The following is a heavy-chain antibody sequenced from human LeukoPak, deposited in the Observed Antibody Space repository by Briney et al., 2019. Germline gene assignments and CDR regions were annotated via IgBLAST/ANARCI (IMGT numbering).Heavy chain of an antibody. CDR2: IWYDGSNK. Sequence: GGSLRLSCAASGFTFSSYGMHWVRQAPGKGLEWVAVIWYDGSNKYYADSVKGRFTISRDNSKNTLYLQMNSLRAEDTAVYYCAKDQGGGGLPVYYFDYWGQGTLVTVSS. CDR1: GFTFSSYG. V-gene: IGHV3-33*06. D-gene: IGHD2-15*01. CDR3: AKDQGGGGLPVYYFDY. J-gene: IGHJ4*02.